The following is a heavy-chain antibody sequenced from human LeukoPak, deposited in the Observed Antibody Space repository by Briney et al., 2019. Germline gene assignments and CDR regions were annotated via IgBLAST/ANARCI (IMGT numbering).Heavy chain of an antibody. Sequence: GGSLRLSCAASGFTVSNNYMSWVRQAPGKGLEWVSGISWNSGSIGYADSVKGRFTISRDNAKNSLYLQMNSLRAEDMALYYCAKAAGGYYYMDVWGKGTTVTVSS. V-gene: IGHV3-9*03. J-gene: IGHJ6*03. CDR1: GFTVSNNY. D-gene: IGHD3-10*01. CDR3: AKAAGGYYYMDV. CDR2: ISWNSGSI.